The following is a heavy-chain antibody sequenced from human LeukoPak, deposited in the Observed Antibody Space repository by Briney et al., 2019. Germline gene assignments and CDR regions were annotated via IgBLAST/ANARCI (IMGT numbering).Heavy chain of an antibody. CDR2: IYYSKNT. CDR1: GGSISSSSAY. J-gene: IGHJ4*02. V-gene: IGHV4-39*01. Sequence: SETLSLTCTVSGGSISSSSAYWGWIRQPPGKGLEWIGSIYYSKNTYYNPSLKSRVTISADTSKNQFSLTLGSESATDAAVYYCVSPRGFSYGYFDYWGQGTLVTVSS. D-gene: IGHD5-18*01. CDR3: VSPRGFSYGYFDY.